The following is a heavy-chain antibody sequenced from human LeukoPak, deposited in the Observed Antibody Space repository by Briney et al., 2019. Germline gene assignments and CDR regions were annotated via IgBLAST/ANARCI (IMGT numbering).Heavy chain of an antibody. CDR3: ARNRWGVADAFDI. D-gene: IGHD3-16*01. J-gene: IGHJ3*02. V-gene: IGHV3-7*01. Sequence: GGSLRLSCAASGFTFSNYWMSWVRQAPGKGLEWVANIKEDGSEKNYVDSVKGRFTISRDNAKSSMYLQMNSLRAEDTAIYYCARNRWGVADAFDIWGQGTMVTVSS. CDR2: IKEDGSEK. CDR1: GFTFSNYW.